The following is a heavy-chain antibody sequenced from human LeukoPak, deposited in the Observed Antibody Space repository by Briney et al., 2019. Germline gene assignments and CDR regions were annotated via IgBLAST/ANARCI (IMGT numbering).Heavy chain of an antibody. Sequence: SETLSLTCTVSGGSISSYYWSWIRQPPGKGLEWIGYIYYSGSTNYNPSLKSRVTISVDTSKNQFSLKLSSVTAADTAVYYCARQHDYYDSSGYDYFDYWDQGTLVTVSS. CDR2: IYYSGST. CDR3: ARQHDYYDSSGYDYFDY. CDR1: GGSISSYY. V-gene: IGHV4-59*08. D-gene: IGHD3-22*01. J-gene: IGHJ4*02.